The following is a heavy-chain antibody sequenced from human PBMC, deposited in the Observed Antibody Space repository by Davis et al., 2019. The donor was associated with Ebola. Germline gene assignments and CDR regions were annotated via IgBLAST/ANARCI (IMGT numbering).Heavy chain of an antibody. CDR2: IGTAGDT. CDR1: GFTFSNYD. J-gene: IGHJ6*02. CDR3: ARDGAPPYSYGYYYYYGMDV. D-gene: IGHD5-18*01. Sequence: GESLKISCAASGFTFSNYDMHWVRQATGKGLEWVSAIGTAGDTYYPGSVKGRFTISRENAKNSLYLQMDSLRAEGTAVYYCARDGAPPYSYGYYYYYGMDVWGQGTTVTVSS. V-gene: IGHV3-13*01.